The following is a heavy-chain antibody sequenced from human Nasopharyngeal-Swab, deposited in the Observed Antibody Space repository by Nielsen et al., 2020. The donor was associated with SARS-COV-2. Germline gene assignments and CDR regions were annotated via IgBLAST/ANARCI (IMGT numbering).Heavy chain of an antibody. J-gene: IGHJ6*03. D-gene: IGHD3-10*01. CDR3: AKDAAMVRATYYYYMDV. CDR2: ISYDGSNK. Sequence: VRQAPGKGLEWVAVISYDGSNKYYAGSVKGRFTISRDNSKNTLYLQMNSLRAEDTAVYYCAKDAAMVRATYYYYMDVWGKGTTVTVSS. V-gene: IGHV3-30*18.